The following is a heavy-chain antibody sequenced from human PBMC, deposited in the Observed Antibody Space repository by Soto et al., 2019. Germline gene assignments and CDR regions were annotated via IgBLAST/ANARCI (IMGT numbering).Heavy chain of an antibody. Sequence: PSETLSLTCTVSGGSISSGFYYWSWIRQHPGKGLELIGYIYYSGSTYYNPSLKSRVTISLDTSKNQFSLKLSSVTAADTAVYYCARGMHFGAVTWLDPWGQGTLVTVSS. CDR1: GGSISSGFYY. D-gene: IGHD3-3*01. J-gene: IGHJ5*02. V-gene: IGHV4-31*03. CDR2: IYYSGST. CDR3: ARGMHFGAVTWLDP.